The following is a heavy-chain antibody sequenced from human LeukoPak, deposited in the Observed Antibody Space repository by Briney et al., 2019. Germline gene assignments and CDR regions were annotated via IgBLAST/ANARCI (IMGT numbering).Heavy chain of an antibody. J-gene: IGHJ4*02. D-gene: IGHD6-6*01. CDR1: GYTFSVDY. CDR3: ARVGRAFTARSSFFDY. V-gene: IGHV1-2*02. Sequence: ASVKVSSKASGYTFSVDYMHWGRRAPGQGLEWRGWVNPNSGGTNYAQKFQRRVTMTRDTSISTAYMALIRLRSADTAVYYCARVGRAFTARSSFFDYWGQGTLVTVSS. CDR2: VNPNSGGT.